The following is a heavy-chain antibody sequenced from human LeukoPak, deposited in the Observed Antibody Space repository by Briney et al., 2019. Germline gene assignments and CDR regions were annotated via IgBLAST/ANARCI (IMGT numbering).Heavy chain of an antibody. CDR3: ARDLMWLVDY. CDR2: ESKDRSVI. Sequence: HPGGSLRLSCIVSGFTFREYTMNWVRQTPGKGLEWLAYESKDRSVISYADSVRGRFTVSRDNSKNMVYLQMNSLRTEDTSLYYCARDLMWLVDYWGQGVLVTVSS. CDR1: GFTFREYT. J-gene: IGHJ4*02. D-gene: IGHD6-19*01. V-gene: IGHV3-30*04.